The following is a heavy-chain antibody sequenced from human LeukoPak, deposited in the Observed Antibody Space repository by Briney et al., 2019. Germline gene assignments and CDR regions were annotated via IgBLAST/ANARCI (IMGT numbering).Heavy chain of an antibody. D-gene: IGHD1-26*01. V-gene: IGHV1-3*01. CDR3: ARDSGSGSNDY. J-gene: IGHJ4*02. CDR1: GYTFTSYA. CDR2: ISAGNGNA. Sequence: ASVKVSCKASGYTFTSYAIHWVRQAPGQRLEWMGWISAGNGNAKYSQNFQGRVTFISNTSATTAFMELSSLRSEDAAVYYCARDSGSGSNDYWGQGTLVTVSS.